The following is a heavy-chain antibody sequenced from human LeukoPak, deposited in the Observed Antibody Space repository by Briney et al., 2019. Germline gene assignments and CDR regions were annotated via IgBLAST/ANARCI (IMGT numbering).Heavy chain of an antibody. CDR1: GYTFTSYG. CDR3: ARDYVVVPAAKVDY. Sequence: ASVKVSCKASGYTFTSYGISWVRQAPGQGLEWMGWISAYNGNTNYAQKLQGRVTMTTDTSTSTAYMELRSLRSDDKAVYYCARDYVVVPAAKVDYWGQGTLVTVSS. V-gene: IGHV1-18*01. CDR2: ISAYNGNT. D-gene: IGHD2-2*01. J-gene: IGHJ4*02.